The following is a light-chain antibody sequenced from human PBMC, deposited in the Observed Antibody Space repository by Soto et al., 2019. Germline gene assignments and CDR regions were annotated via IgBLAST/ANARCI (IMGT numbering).Light chain of an antibody. V-gene: IGKV3-20*01. CDR3: QQYGSSTLYT. CDR1: QSITRIY. Sequence: EIVLTPSPGTLSLSTGERATLSCRASQSITRIYLAWYQQRRGQAPRLLIYGATNSAAGIPDRFSGSGSGADFTLTIRRLEPEDCAVYDCQQYGSSTLYTFGQGTRLDIK. J-gene: IGKJ2*01. CDR2: GAT.